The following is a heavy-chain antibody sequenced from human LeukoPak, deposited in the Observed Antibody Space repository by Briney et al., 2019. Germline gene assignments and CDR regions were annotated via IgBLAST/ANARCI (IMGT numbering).Heavy chain of an antibody. Sequence: SETLSLTCTVSGGSISSYYWSWIRQPAGKGLEWIGRIYTRGSTDYNPSLKSRVTMSVDTSKNQFSLKLSSVTAADTAVYYCARTGWGGYDYEGYYFDYWGQGTLVTVSS. CDR3: ARTGWGGYDYEGYYFDY. CDR1: GGSISSYY. J-gene: IGHJ4*02. CDR2: IYTRGST. D-gene: IGHD5-12*01. V-gene: IGHV4-4*07.